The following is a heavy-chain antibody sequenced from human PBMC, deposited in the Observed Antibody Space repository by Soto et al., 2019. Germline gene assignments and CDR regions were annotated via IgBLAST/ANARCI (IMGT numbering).Heavy chain of an antibody. V-gene: IGHV5-51*01. D-gene: IGHD3-10*01. CDR1: GYSFTSYW. Sequence: GESLKISCKGSGYSFTSYWIGWVRQMPGKGLEWMGIIYPGDSDTRYSPSFQGQVTISADKSISTAYLQWSSLKASDTAMYYCARLVAGSGSHSLRGFAPWGQGTLLTVSS. CDR3: ARLVAGSGSHSLRGFAP. J-gene: IGHJ5*02. CDR2: IYPGDSDT.